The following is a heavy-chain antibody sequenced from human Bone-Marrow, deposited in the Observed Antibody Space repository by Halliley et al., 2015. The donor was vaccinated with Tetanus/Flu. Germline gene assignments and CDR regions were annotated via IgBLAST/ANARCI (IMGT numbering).Heavy chain of an antibody. J-gene: IGHJ4*01. Sequence: FFRGSTYYNSSLQGRLSISKDTSKNRFSLVLTSVTAADTAVFYCARVTLLFYDSSGPIDYWGHGTLVTVS. D-gene: IGHD3-22*01. CDR2: FFRGST. V-gene: IGHV4-30-4*01. CDR3: ARVTLLFYDSSGPIDY.